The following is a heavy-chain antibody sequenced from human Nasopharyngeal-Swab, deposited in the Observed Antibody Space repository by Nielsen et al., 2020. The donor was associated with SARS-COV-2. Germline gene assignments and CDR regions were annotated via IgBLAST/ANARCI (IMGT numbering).Heavy chain of an antibody. D-gene: IGHD3-3*01. J-gene: IGHJ4*02. CDR1: GYFFRSYG. Sequence: ASAKVFCKASGYFFRSYGINWVRQAPGQGLEWMGWISVYNADTNYAQKLQGRVSMTTDTSTSTAYMELRSLRSDDTAVYYCARDIEEWLVVPSLSFDYWGQGTLVTVSS. CDR3: ARDIEEWLVVPSLSFDY. CDR2: ISVYNADT. V-gene: IGHV1-18*01.